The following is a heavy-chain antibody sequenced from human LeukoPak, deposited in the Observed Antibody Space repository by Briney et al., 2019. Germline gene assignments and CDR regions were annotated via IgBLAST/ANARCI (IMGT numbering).Heavy chain of an antibody. CDR2: IWYDGSNK. J-gene: IGHJ4*02. V-gene: IGHV3-33*01. CDR1: GFTFSSYG. D-gene: IGHD3-16*01. CDR3: ARDWGKGDY. Sequence: GRSLRLSCAASGFTFSSYGMHWVRQAPGKGLEWVSLIWYDGSNKYYANSVKGRFTISRDNSKNTLYLQMNSLRAEDTAVYYCARDWGKGDYWGQGTLVTVSS.